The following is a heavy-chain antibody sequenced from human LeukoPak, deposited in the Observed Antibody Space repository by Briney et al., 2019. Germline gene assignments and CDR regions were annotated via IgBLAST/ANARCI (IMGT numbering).Heavy chain of an antibody. J-gene: IGHJ4*02. CDR1: GYTFTSYD. CDR2: MNPNSGNT. Sequence: ASVKVSCKASGYTFTSYDINWVRQATGQGLEWMGWMNPNSGNTGYSQKFQGRVTMTRNTSISTAYMELSSLRSEDTAVYYCARTYYGSGSYYKRYFDYWGQGTLVTVSS. V-gene: IGHV1-8*01. D-gene: IGHD3-10*01. CDR3: ARTYYGSGSYYKRYFDY.